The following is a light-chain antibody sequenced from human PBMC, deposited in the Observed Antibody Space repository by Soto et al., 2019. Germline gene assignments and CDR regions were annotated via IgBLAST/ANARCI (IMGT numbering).Light chain of an antibody. CDR2: GAS. CDR1: QSVSSNY. CDR3: QQYGGAPPT. V-gene: IGKV3-20*01. J-gene: IGKJ1*01. Sequence: EIVLTQSPGTLSLSPGERATLSCRASQSVSSNYLAWYQRKPGQAPRLLIYGASSRATDIPNRFSGSGSGTHVTLTITRLEAEEFAVYFCQQYGGAPPTFGQGTKVEIK.